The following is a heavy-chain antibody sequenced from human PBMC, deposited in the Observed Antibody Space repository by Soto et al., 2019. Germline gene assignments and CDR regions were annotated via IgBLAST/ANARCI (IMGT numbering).Heavy chain of an antibody. D-gene: IGHD6-13*01. J-gene: IGHJ4*02. CDR2: IWYDGSNK. CDR1: GFTFSSYG. Sequence: QVQLVESGGGVVQPGRSLRLSCAASGFTFSSYGMHWVRQAPGKGLEWVAVIWYDGSNKYYADSVKGRFTISRDNSKNTLYLQMNSLRAEDTAVYYCARVGYSSSWLDYWGQGTLVTVSS. V-gene: IGHV3-33*01. CDR3: ARVGYSSSWLDY.